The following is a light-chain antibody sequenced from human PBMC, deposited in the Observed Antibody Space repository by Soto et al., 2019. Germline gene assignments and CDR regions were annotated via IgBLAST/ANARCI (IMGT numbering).Light chain of an antibody. J-gene: IGKJ3*01. CDR2: GAS. CDR1: QDVGND. CDR3: LQDYNYPLT. V-gene: IGKV1-6*01. Sequence: AIQMTQSPSSLSASVGDRVTITCRASQDVGNDLGWYQEKPGKAPKLLIYGASNLQIGVPSRFSGSGSGTDFTLTISNLQPEDFATYYCLQDYNYPLTFGPGTKVDIK.